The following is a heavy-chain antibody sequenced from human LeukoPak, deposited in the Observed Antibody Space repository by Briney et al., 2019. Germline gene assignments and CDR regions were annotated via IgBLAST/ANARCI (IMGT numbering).Heavy chain of an antibody. V-gene: IGHV4-39*07. CDR1: GGSIRSSGYY. D-gene: IGHD6-19*01. J-gene: IGHJ6*02. CDR2: ISYSGST. Sequence: SETLSLTCTVSGGSIRSSGYYWSWIRQPPGKGLDWIGSISYSGSTYYNPSLKSRVIISKDTSKNQFSLKLTSVTAADTAVYYCARDQGVAGDGVGSYYYGLDVWGQGTTVIVSS. CDR3: ARDQGVAGDGVGSYYYGLDV.